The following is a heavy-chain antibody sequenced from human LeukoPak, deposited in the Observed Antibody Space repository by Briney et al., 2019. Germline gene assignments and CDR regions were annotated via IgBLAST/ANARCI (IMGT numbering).Heavy chain of an antibody. CDR2: IGYDGSDK. V-gene: IGHV3-30*02. D-gene: IGHD3-10*01. CDR3: ARDRRSGSYSQSDTFDI. Sequence: GGSLRLSCAASGFTFSNYGMHWVRQAPGKGLEWVSFIGYDGSDKYHADSVKGRFTISRDNSKNTVYLQMNTLTADDTAVYYCARDRRSGSYSQSDTFDIWGQGTMVTVSS. J-gene: IGHJ3*02. CDR1: GFTFSNYG.